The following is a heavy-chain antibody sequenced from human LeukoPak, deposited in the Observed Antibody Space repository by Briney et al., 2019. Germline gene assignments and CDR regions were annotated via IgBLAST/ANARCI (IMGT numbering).Heavy chain of an antibody. Sequence: GGSLRLSCAASGFTFSSYGMHWVRQAPGKGLEGVAVIRFDGTSKYYADSVKGRFTISRDNSKNTLSLQMNSLRAEDTAVYYCARGGYTYGFFDYWGQGTLVTVSS. D-gene: IGHD5-18*01. CDR1: GFTFSSYG. CDR2: IRFDGTSK. J-gene: IGHJ4*02. V-gene: IGHV3-33*01. CDR3: ARGGYTYGFFDY.